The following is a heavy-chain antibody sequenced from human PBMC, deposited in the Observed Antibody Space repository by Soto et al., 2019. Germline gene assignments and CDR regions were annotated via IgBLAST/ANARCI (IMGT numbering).Heavy chain of an antibody. D-gene: IGHD3-10*01. CDR2: INHSGST. CDR1: GGSFSGYY. Sequence: QVQLQQWGAGLLKPSETLSLTCAVYGGSFSGYYWSWIRQPPGKGLEWIGEINHSGSTNYNPSLKSRVTISVDTSKNQFSLKLSSVTAADTAVYYCARVPNASGYGSGMGWFDPWGQGTLVTVSS. V-gene: IGHV4-34*01. J-gene: IGHJ5*02. CDR3: ARVPNASGYGSGMGWFDP.